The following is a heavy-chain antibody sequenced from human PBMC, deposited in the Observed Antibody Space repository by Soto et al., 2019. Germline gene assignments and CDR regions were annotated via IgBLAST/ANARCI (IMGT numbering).Heavy chain of an antibody. CDR3: AREAHTAMVFYFDY. CDR2: IIPILGIA. V-gene: IGHV1-69*04. J-gene: IGHJ4*02. CDR1: GGTFSSYT. Sequence: SVKVSCKASGGTFSSYTISWVRQAPGQGLEWMGRIIPILGIANYAQKFQGRVTITADKSTSTAYMELSSLRSEDTAVYYCAREAHTAMVFYFDYWGQGTLVPVSS. D-gene: IGHD5-18*01.